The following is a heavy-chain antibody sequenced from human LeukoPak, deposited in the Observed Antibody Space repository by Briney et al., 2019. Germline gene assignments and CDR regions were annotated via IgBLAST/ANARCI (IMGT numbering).Heavy chain of an antibody. J-gene: IGHJ4*02. D-gene: IGHD3-3*01. CDR2: IYSSGSA. Sequence: SETLSLTCTVPGGSINSNNYYWGWIRQPPGKGLEWIGSIYSSGSAYYNPSHKSRVTISVDTSKNQFSLRLSSVTAADAAVYYCQSRYLEWLLEYWGQGTLVTVSS. CDR3: QSRYLEWLLEY. V-gene: IGHV4-39*01. CDR1: GGSINSNNYY.